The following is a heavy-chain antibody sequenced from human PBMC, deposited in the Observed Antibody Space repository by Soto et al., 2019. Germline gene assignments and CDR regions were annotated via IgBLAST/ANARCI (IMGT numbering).Heavy chain of an antibody. J-gene: IGHJ3*02. V-gene: IGHV3-9*01. CDR1: GFTFDDYA. CDR2: ISWNSGSI. Sequence: GGSLRLSCAASGFTFDDYAMHWVRQAPGKGLEWVSGISWNSGSIGYADSVKGRFTISRDNAKNSLYLQMNSLRAEDTALYYCAKDFIYCSGGSCYSGAFDIWGQGTMVTVSS. CDR3: AKDFIYCSGGSCYSGAFDI. D-gene: IGHD2-15*01.